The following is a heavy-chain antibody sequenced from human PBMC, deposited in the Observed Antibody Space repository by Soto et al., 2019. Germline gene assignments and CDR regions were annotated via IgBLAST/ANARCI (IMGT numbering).Heavy chain of an antibody. CDR1: GFTFSSYG. V-gene: IGHV3-30*18. D-gene: IGHD3-9*01. CDR3: AKDPALRYFDWRYGMDV. Sequence: PGGSLRLSCAASGFTFSSYGMQWVRQAPGKGLEWVAVISYDGSNKYYADSVKGRFTISRDNSKNTLYLQMNSLRAEDTAVYYCAKDPALRYFDWRYGMDVWGQGTTVTVSS. CDR2: ISYDGSNK. J-gene: IGHJ6*02.